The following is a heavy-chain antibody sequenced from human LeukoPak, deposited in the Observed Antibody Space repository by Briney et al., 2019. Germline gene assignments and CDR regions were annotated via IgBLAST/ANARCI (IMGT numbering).Heavy chain of an antibody. CDR1: GFTFSSYX. CDR3: ARQEPSSGYWGDAFDI. CDR2: XGTAGVT. J-gene: IGHJ3*02. V-gene: IGHV3-13*04. D-gene: IGHD3-22*01. Sequence: PGGSRRLSCAASGFTFSSYXMXXVRQATGKGXEXXXXXGTAGVTYYPGSVKGRFTISXENAKNSLYLQMTSLRAGDTAVYYCARQEPSSGYWGDAFDIWGQGKMVTVSS.